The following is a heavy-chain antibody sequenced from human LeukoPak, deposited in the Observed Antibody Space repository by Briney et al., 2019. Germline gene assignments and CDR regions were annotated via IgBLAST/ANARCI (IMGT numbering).Heavy chain of an antibody. Sequence: PGGSLRLSCAASGFTFSSYEMNWVRQAPGKGLEWVSYISSSGSTMYYADSVKGRFTISRDNAKNSLSLQMNSLRAEDTAVYYCAREGDRSSSYLNWFDPWGQGTLVTVSS. J-gene: IGHJ5*02. CDR3: AREGDRSSSYLNWFDP. V-gene: IGHV3-48*03. CDR1: GFTFSSYE. CDR2: ISSSGSTM. D-gene: IGHD6-13*01.